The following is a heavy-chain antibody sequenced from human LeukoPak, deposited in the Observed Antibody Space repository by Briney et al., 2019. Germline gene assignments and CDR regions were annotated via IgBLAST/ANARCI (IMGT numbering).Heavy chain of an antibody. CDR3: AKVGSGYDHYYYYYYMDV. J-gene: IGHJ6*03. CDR2: ISGSGGST. V-gene: IGHV3-23*01. D-gene: IGHD5-12*01. Sequence: GGSLRLSCAASGFTFSSYAMSWVRQAPGKGLEWVSAISGSGGSTYYADSVKGRFTISRDNSKNTLYLQMNSLRAEDTAVHYCAKVGSGYDHYYYYYYMDVWGKGTTVTVSS. CDR1: GFTFSSYA.